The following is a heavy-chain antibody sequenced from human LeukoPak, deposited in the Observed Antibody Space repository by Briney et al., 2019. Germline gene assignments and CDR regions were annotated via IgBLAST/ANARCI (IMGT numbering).Heavy chain of an antibody. CDR1: SGSISSYY. V-gene: IGHV4-59*01. Sequence: SETLSLTCTVSSGSISSYYWSWIRQPPGKGLEWIGYIYYSGSTNYNPSLKSRVTISVDTSKNQFSLKLSSVTAADTAVYYCARVVLWFGEAYFDYWGQGTLVTVSS. CDR2: IYYSGST. D-gene: IGHD3-10*01. CDR3: ARVVLWFGEAYFDY. J-gene: IGHJ4*02.